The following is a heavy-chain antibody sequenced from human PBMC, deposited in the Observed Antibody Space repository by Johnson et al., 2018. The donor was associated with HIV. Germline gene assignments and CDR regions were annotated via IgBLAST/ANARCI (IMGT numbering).Heavy chain of an antibody. J-gene: IGHJ3*02. CDR3: AKDLLTLDAFDI. V-gene: IGHV3-13*01. CDR2: IGTAGDT. CDR1: GFTFSNYD. Sequence: VQLVESGGDWVQRGGSLRLSCAAYGFTFSNYDIHWVRQATGKGLEWGSTIGTAGDTYYVGYGKGRFTISRENAKNTLYLQMNSLRVEDTAVYYCAKDLLTLDAFDIWGQGTMVTVSS.